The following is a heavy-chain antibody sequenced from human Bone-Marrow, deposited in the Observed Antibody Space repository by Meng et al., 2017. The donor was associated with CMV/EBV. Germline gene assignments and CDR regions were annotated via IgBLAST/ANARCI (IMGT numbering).Heavy chain of an antibody. CDR3: AKDTYYYDSSGYYAAI. J-gene: IGHJ3*02. D-gene: IGHD3-22*01. Sequence: GESLKISCAASGFTFNNAWRSWVRQAPGKGLEWVAVISYDGSNKYYADSVKGRFTISRDNSKNTLYLQMNSLRAEDTAVYYCAKDTYYYDSSGYYAAIWGQGTMVTVSS. V-gene: IGHV3-30*18. CDR1: GFTFNNAW. CDR2: ISYDGSNK.